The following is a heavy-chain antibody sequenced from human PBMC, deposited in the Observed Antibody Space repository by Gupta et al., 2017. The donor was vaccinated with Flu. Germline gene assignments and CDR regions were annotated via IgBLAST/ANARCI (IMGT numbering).Heavy chain of an antibody. D-gene: IGHD3-22*01. J-gene: IGHJ6*02. CDR3: ASPRFRRGYTYGMDV. Sequence: QVQLQQWGAGLLKPSETLSLTCAVYGGSFSGYYWSWIRQPPGKGLEWIGEINHSGSTNYNPSLKSRVTISVDTSKNQFSLKLSSVTAADTAVYYCASPRFRRGYTYGMDVWGQGTTVTVSS. V-gene: IGHV4-34*01. CDR1: GGSFSGYY. CDR2: INHSGST.